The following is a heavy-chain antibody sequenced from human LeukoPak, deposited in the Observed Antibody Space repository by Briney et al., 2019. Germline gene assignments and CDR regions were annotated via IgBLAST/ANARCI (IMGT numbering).Heavy chain of an antibody. CDR3: ARGFKMVRGVPFDY. Sequence: GRSLRLSCAASGFTFSSYGMHWVRQAPGKGLEWVAVISFDGSSKYYEDSARGRFAISRDNSKNTLYLQMNSLRAEDTAVYYCARGFKMVRGVPFDYWGQGTLVTVSS. CDR2: ISFDGSSK. J-gene: IGHJ4*02. V-gene: IGHV3-30*03. D-gene: IGHD3-10*01. CDR1: GFTFSSYG.